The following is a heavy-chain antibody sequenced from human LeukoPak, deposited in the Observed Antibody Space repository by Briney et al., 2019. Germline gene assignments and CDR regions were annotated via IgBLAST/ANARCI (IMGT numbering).Heavy chain of an antibody. V-gene: IGHV3-48*01. J-gene: IGHJ3*02. CDR1: GLTLSSHS. D-gene: IGHD3-22*01. CDR2: RSSSSSSI. Sequence: QAGGSLRLSCAASGLTLSSHSMKWARQARGKGLGCVSYLYRSSSSSSIYYAESVKGRFTISRDNEKNSLYLRMNSLRAEDTAVYYCVSKGYYSQAFDMWGQGTMVTVSS. CDR3: VSKGYYSQAFDM.